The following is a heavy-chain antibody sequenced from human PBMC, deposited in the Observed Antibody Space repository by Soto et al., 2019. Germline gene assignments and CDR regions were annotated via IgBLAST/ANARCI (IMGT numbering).Heavy chain of an antibody. J-gene: IGHJ6*02. CDR2: IYYSGST. CDR1: GGSISSGDYY. CDR3: AREGFSEEGMDV. V-gene: IGHV4-30-4*01. Sequence: SETLSLTCTVSGGSISSGDYYWSWIRQPPGKGLEWIGYIYYSGSTYYNPSLKSRVTISVDTSKNQFSLKLSTVTAADTAVYYCAREGFSEEGMDVWGQGTTVTVSS. D-gene: IGHD5-12*01.